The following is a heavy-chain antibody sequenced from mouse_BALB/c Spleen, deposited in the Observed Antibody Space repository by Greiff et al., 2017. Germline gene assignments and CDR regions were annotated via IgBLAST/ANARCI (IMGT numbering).Heavy chain of an antibody. Sequence: VQLQESGAELMKPGASVKISCKATGYTFSSYWIEWVKQRPGHGLEWIGEILPGSGSTNYNEKFKGKATFTADTSSNTAYMQLSSLTSEDSAVYYCARGRNSLLRPWYFDVWGAGTTVTVSS. CDR2: ILPGSGST. D-gene: IGHD1-2*01. CDR1: GYTFSSYW. J-gene: IGHJ1*01. CDR3: ARGRNSLLRPWYFDV. V-gene: IGHV1-9*01.